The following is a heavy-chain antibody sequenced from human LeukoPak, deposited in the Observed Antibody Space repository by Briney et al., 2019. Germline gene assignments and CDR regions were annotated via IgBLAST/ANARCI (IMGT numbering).Heavy chain of an antibody. CDR1: GFTVSSNY. D-gene: IGHD3-10*01. CDR2: IYSGGST. J-gene: IGHJ6*02. Sequence: GGSLRLSCAASGFTVSSNYMSWVRQAPGKGLEWVSVIYSGGSTYYADSVKGRFTISRDNSKNTLYLQMNSLRAEDTAVYYCAREYGSGSYYKAPCYYYGMDVWGQGTTVTVSS. V-gene: IGHV3-53*01. CDR3: AREYGSGSYYKAPCYYYGMDV.